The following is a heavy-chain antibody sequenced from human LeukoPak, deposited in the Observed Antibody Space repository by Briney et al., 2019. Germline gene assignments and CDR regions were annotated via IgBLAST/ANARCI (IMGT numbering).Heavy chain of an antibody. Sequence: ASVKVSCKASGGTFSSYTISWVRQAPGQGLEWMGRIIPILGIANYAQKFQGRVTITADKSTSTACMELSSLRSEDAAVYYCAREHGDYDYWGQGALVTVSS. CDR2: IIPILGIA. CDR3: AREHGDYDY. J-gene: IGHJ4*02. D-gene: IGHD4-17*01. V-gene: IGHV1-69*04. CDR1: GGTFSSYT.